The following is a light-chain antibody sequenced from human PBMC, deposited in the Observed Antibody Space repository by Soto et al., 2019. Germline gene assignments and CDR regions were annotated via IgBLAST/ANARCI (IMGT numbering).Light chain of an antibody. V-gene: IGKV2-28*01. CDR2: LGS. CDR3: MRALQTPLT. Sequence: DIVMTQSPLSLPVTPGEPASISCRSSQSLLHSNGYNDLDWYLQKPGQSPQLLIYLGSNRASGVPDRFSGSESGTDFTLKISRVEAEDVGVYYCMRALQTPLTFGGGTKVEIK. CDR1: QSLLHSNGYND. J-gene: IGKJ4*01.